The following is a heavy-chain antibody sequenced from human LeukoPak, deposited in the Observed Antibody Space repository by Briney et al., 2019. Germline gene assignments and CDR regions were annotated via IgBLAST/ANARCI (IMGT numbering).Heavy chain of an antibody. CDR3: ATDDQQSIM. J-gene: IGHJ4*02. D-gene: IGHD2-2*01. CDR1: AFTFPNSA. Sequence: SVKVSCKASAFTFPNSAIQWVRQARGQRLEWIGWIVVGSGNTDYARALQDRVTITRDMSTSTAYMELSSLSSKDTAVYYCATDDQQSIMWGQGTLVTVSS. CDR2: IVVGSGNT. V-gene: IGHV1-58*02.